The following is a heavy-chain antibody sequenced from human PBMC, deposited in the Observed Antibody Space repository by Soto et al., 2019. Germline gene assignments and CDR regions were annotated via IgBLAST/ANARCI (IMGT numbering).Heavy chain of an antibody. J-gene: IGHJ4*02. CDR3: TTHGSGYSFDY. Sequence: GGSLRLSCAVSGFTFSQYYISWVRKGRGKMLEWVSYISTSGDTIYYSDTVKGRFTITRDNAKKSLYLQINSLRADDTAVYYCTTHGSGYSFDYWGQGTLVTVSS. CDR2: ISTSGDTI. CDR1: GFTFSQYY. D-gene: IGHD3-3*01. V-gene: IGHV3-11*01.